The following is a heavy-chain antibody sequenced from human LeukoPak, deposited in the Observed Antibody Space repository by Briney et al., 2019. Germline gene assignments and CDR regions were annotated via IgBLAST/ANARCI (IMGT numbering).Heavy chain of an antibody. J-gene: IGHJ6*03. CDR3: TRIGSIAAAGNGIWSDYYYMDV. D-gene: IGHD6-13*01. Sequence: PGGSLRLSCTASGFTFGDYAMSWVRQAPGKGLEWVGFIRSKAYGGTTEYAASVKGRFTISRDDSKSIAYLQMNSLKTEDTAVYYCTRIGSIAAAGNGIWSDYYYMDVWGKGTTVTVSS. V-gene: IGHV3-49*04. CDR2: IRSKAYGGTT. CDR1: GFTFGDYA.